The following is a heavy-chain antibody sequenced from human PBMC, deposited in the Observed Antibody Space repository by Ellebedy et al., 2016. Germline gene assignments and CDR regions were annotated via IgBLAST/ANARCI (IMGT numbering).Heavy chain of an antibody. V-gene: IGHV3-73*01. CDR3: TRRKYSSFPDAFDI. D-gene: IGHD6-6*01. Sequence: GESLKISCAASGFTFSGSAMHWVRQASGKGLEWVGRIRSKANSYATAYAASVKGRFTISRDDSKNTAYLQMNSLKTEDTAVYYCTRRKYSSFPDAFDIWGQGTMVTVSS. J-gene: IGHJ3*02. CDR2: IRSKANSYAT. CDR1: GFTFSGSA.